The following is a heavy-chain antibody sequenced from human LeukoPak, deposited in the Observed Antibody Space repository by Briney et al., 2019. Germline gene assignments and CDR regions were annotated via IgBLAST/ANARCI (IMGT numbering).Heavy chain of an antibody. D-gene: IGHD1-26*01. CDR1: GYPFSNYD. V-gene: IGHV1-8*03. J-gene: IGHJ6*03. Sequence: GASVKVSCKASGYPFSNYDINWVRQATGQGLEWMGWIKPNSGYTAYAQKFLGRVTITRNTSISTVYMELGSLASEDTAVYYCAREGLGATGFGPYSYFYYYMDVWGKGTTVTVSS. CDR2: IKPNSGYT. CDR3: AREGLGATGFGPYSYFYYYMDV.